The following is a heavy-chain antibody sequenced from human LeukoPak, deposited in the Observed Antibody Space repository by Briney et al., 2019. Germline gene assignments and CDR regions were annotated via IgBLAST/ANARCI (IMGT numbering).Heavy chain of an antibody. CDR1: GFTFRSYW. CDR2: IKQDGSEK. V-gene: IGHV3-7*01. Sequence: PGGSLRLSCAASGFTFRSYWMTWVRQAPGKGLEWVANIKQDGSEKYYVDSVKGRFTISRDNAKNSLFLQMNNLRADDTAVYYCAREDVAAYYYMDVWGKGTTVTVSS. D-gene: IGHD2-15*01. CDR3: AREDVAAYYYMDV. J-gene: IGHJ6*03.